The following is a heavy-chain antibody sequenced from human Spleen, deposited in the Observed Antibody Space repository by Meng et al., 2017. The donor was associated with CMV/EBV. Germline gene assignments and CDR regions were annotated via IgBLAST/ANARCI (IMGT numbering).Heavy chain of an antibody. D-gene: IGHD4-23*01. CDR2: ITPNSGGT. CDR1: SPFTGYY. Sequence: SPFTGYYMHWVRQAPGEDFEWMGWITPNSGGTNYAQKFQGRVTMTTDTSITTAYMELSRLRSDDTAIYYCARVPPPRFHYGRDSAVHWGQGTLVTVSS. V-gene: IGHV1-2*02. CDR3: ARVPPPRFHYGRDSAVH. J-gene: IGHJ4*02.